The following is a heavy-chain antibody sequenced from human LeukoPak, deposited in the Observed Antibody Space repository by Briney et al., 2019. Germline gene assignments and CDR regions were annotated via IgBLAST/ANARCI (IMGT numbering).Heavy chain of an antibody. D-gene: IGHD1-20*01. CDR1: GYTFTGYY. Sequence: GASVKVSCKASGYTFTGYYMHWVRQAPGQGLEWMGWINPNSGGTNYAQKFQGRVTMTRDTSISTAYMELSRLRSDDTAVYYCARDRFEFTYNWNRGNYMDVWGKGTTVTVSS. CDR3: ARDRFEFTYNWNRGNYMDV. CDR2: INPNSGGT. J-gene: IGHJ6*03. V-gene: IGHV1-2*02.